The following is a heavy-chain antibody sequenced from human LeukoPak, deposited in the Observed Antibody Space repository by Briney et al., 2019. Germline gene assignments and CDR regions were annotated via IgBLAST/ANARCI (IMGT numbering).Heavy chain of an antibody. CDR1: GGSISSGDYS. J-gene: IGHJ4*02. CDR3: ARVVMSSFYFDY. D-gene: IGHD3-16*02. Sequence: SQTLSLTCTVSGGSISSGDYSWSWLRQPPGQGLEWIGYIYYSGSTYYNPSLKSRVTISVDTSKNQFSLKLSSVTAADTAVYYCARVVMSSFYFDYWGQGTLVTVSS. V-gene: IGHV4-30-4*01. CDR2: IYYSGST.